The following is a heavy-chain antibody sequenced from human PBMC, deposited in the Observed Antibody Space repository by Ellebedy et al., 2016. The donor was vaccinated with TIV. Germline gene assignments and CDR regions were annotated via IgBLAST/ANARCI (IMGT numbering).Heavy chain of an antibody. V-gene: IGHV4-4*02. CDR1: GGSISTSDYY. CDR2: IYHSGTA. CDR3: ASLYDRSRSQVPGH. D-gene: IGHD3-22*01. Sequence: MPSETLSLTCTVSGGSISTSDYYWSWVRQPPGKGLEWIGEIYHSGTANYNPSLKGRVTISVDKSTNQFSLRLTSVTAADTAVYYCASLYDRSRSQVPGHWGQGTLVTVSS. J-gene: IGHJ1*01.